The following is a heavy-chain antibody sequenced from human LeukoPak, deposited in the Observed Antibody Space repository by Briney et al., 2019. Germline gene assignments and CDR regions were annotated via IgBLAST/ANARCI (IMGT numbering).Heavy chain of an antibody. CDR2: INTDGSST. D-gene: IGHD6-19*01. CDR1: GFTFSSYW. Sequence: GGSLRLSCAASGFTFSSYWMHWVRQAPGKGLVWVSRINTDGSSTSYADSVRGRFTVSRDNAKNTLYLQMNSLRAEDTAVYYCARERAVAGTRHFDYWGQGTLVTVSS. J-gene: IGHJ4*02. CDR3: ARERAVAGTRHFDY. V-gene: IGHV3-74*01.